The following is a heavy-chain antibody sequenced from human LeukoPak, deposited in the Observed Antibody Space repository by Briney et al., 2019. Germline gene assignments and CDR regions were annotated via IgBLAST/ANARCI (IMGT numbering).Heavy chain of an antibody. Sequence: SETLSLTCAVYGGSFSGYYWSWIRQPPGKGLEWIGEINHSGSTNYNPSLKSRVTISVDTSKNQFSLKLSSVTAADTAVYYCARGQVLSVGFDYWGQGTLVTASS. CDR3: ARGQVLSVGFDY. CDR1: GGSFSGYY. D-gene: IGHD3-3*01. J-gene: IGHJ4*02. V-gene: IGHV4-34*01. CDR2: INHSGST.